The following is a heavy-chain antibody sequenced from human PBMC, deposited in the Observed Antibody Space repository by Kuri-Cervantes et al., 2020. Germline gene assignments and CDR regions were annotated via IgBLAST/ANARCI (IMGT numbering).Heavy chain of an antibody. CDR3: ARVPDSSSWYVGGADYYYYGMDV. J-gene: IGHJ6*02. D-gene: IGHD6-13*01. CDR1: GFTFSSYS. Sequence: GGSLRHSCAASGFTFSSYSMNWVRQAPGKGLEWVSSISSSSSYIYYADSVKGRFTISRDNAKNSLYLQMNSLRAEDTAVYYCARVPDSSSWYVGGADYYYYGMDVWGQGTTVTVSS. CDR2: ISSSSSYI. V-gene: IGHV3-21*04.